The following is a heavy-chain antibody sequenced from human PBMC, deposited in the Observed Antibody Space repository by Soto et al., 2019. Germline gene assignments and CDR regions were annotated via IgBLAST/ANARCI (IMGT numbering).Heavy chain of an antibody. CDR2: ISSSSTI. J-gene: IGHJ4*02. CDR1: GFTFSSYS. Sequence: GGSLRLSCAASGFTFSSYSMNWVRQAPGKGLEWVSYISSSSTIYYADSVKGRFTISRDNAKNSLYLQMNSLRDEDTAVYYCAREWELHFDYWGQGTLVTVSS. CDR3: AREWELHFDY. D-gene: IGHD1-26*01. V-gene: IGHV3-48*02.